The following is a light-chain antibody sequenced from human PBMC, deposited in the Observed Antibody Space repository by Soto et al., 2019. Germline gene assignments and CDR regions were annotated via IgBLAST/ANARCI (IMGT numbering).Light chain of an antibody. V-gene: IGKV3D-15*01. J-gene: IGKJ4*01. CDR3: QQYDDWPLT. Sequence: EIVMTQSPATLSVSPGERATLSCRASQSISSNLAWYQQKPGQAPRLVIYDASTRATDTPARFSGSGSGTEFTLTISSLQSEDLALYYCQQYDDWPLTLGGGTKVEIK. CDR2: DAS. CDR1: QSISSN.